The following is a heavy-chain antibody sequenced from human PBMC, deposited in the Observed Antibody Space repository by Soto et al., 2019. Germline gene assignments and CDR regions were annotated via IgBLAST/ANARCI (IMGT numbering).Heavy chain of an antibody. V-gene: IGHV4-59*01. J-gene: IGHJ4*02. D-gene: IGHD4-17*01. CDR2: YSGFT. CDR1: VVSITTYH. Sequence: PSETLSLNCTVSVVSITTYHRSWILQPPGKGLEWIGGYSGFTNYNPSLESRATISVDNSKNQFFLTLRSLTAADTAVYYCARDYGDYSFFFDYWGQG. CDR3: ARDYGDYSFFFDY.